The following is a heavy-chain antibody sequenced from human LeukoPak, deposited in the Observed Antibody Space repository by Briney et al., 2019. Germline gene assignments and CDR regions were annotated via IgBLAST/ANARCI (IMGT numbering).Heavy chain of an antibody. CDR1: GGSFSGYY. V-gene: IGHV4-34*01. Sequence: PSETLSLTCAVYGGSFSGYYWSWIRQPPGKGLEWIGEINHSGSTNYNPSLKSRVTISVDTSKNQFSLKLSSVTAADTAVYYCAREGTERRIDYWGQETLVTVSS. D-gene: IGHD1-1*01. CDR3: AREGTERRIDY. CDR2: INHSGST. J-gene: IGHJ4*02.